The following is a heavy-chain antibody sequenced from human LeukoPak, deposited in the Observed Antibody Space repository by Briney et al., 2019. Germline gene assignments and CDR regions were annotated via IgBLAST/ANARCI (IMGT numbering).Heavy chain of an antibody. J-gene: IGHJ4*02. CDR2: INHSGST. V-gene: IGHV4-34*01. Sequence: SETLSLTCAVYGESFSGYYWSWIRQPPGKGLEWIGEINHSGSTNYNPSLKSRVTISVDTSKNQFSLRLSSVTAADTAVYYCARVAVAGTPPRDYWGQGTLVTVSS. D-gene: IGHD6-19*01. CDR1: GESFSGYY. CDR3: ARVAVAGTPPRDY.